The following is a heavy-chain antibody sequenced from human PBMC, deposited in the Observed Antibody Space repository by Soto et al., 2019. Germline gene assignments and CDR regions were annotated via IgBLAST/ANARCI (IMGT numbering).Heavy chain of an antibody. CDR1: GGTFSSYA. CDR2: IIPIFGTA. V-gene: IGHV1-69*01. CDR3: ARTGKRWLQLNYGMDV. Sequence: QVQLVQSGAEVKKPGSSVKVSCKASGGTFSSYAISWVRQAPGQGLEWMGGIIPIFGTANYAQKFQGRVTMTADESTSTAYMELSRLRSEDTAVYYCARTGKRWLQLNYGMDVWGQGTTVTVSS. J-gene: IGHJ6*02. D-gene: IGHD5-12*01.